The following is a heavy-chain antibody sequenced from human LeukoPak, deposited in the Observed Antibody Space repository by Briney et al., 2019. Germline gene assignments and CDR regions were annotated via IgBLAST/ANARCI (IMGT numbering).Heavy chain of an antibody. D-gene: IGHD2-15*01. CDR2: IYYSGST. Sequence: PSETLSLTCTVSGDSISGSNYYWGWIRQPPGKGLEWIGSIYYSGSTYYNPSLKSRVTISVDTSKNQFSLKLSSVTAADTAVYYCAREFTQDAFDIWGQGTMVTVSS. CDR3: AREFTQDAFDI. V-gene: IGHV4-39*07. CDR1: GDSISGSNYY. J-gene: IGHJ3*02.